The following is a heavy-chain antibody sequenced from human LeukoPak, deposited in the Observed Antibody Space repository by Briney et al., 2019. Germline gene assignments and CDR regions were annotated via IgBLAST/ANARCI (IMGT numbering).Heavy chain of an antibody. CDR3: ARPSPLRPYYDFWSGYYWDY. CDR1: GFTFSSYSMN. CDR2: IYYSGST. D-gene: IGHD3-3*01. V-gene: IGHV4-39*01. Sequence: GSLRLSCAASGFTFSSYSMNWVRQPPGKGLEWIGSIYYSGSTYYNPSLKSRVTISVDTSKNQFSPKLSSVTAADTAVYYCARPSPLRPYYDFWSGYYWDYWGQGTLVTVSS. J-gene: IGHJ4*02.